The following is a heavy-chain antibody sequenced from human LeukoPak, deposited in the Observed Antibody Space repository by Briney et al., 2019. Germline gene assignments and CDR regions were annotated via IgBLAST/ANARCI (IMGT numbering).Heavy chain of an antibody. V-gene: IGHV3-11*04. D-gene: IGHD2-2*01. J-gene: IGHJ3*02. Sequence: GGSLRLSCAASGFTLSDYYMSWIRQAPGRGLEWVSHIRSSGSTIYYADSVKGRFTISRDNAKNSLFLQMNSLRAEDTAVYYCARGEYCSSTSCPNGETSFDMWGQGTMVTVSS. CDR2: IRSSGSTI. CDR1: GFTLSDYY. CDR3: ARGEYCSSTSCPNGETSFDM.